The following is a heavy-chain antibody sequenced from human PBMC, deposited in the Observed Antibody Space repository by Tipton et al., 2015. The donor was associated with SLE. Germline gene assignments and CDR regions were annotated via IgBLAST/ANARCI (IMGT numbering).Heavy chain of an antibody. V-gene: IGHV4-4*07. CDR1: GDSINSHY. CDR3: ARGPYYDGSGSYYPGAFDY. CDR2: IYPSGSI. D-gene: IGHD3-10*01. Sequence: TLSLTCTVSGDSINSHYWSWIRQPAGKGLQWIGRIYPSGSINYNPSLKSRVTMSVDRSKNQFSLKLSSVTAADTAVYFCARGPYYDGSGSYYPGAFDYWGQGTLVTVSS. J-gene: IGHJ4*02.